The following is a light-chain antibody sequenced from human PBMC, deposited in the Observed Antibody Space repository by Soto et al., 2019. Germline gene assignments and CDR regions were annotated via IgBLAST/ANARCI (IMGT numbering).Light chain of an antibody. CDR1: SSDVGSYNY. CDR2: EVR. CDR3: ISYTGSDTSYV. Sequence: QSVLTQPASVYGSPGQSVTISCTGTSSDVGSYNYVAWYQQFPGKTPKLIIYEVRNRPSGVSSRFSGSKSGNTASLTISGLQAEDEADYYCISYTGSDTSYVFGTGTKATVL. J-gene: IGLJ1*01. V-gene: IGLV2-14*01.